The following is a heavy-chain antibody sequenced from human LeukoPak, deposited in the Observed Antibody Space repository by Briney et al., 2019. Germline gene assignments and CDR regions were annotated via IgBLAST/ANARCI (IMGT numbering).Heavy chain of an antibody. CDR2: ISYDGSNK. CDR3: ARVTTFALDI. Sequence: GGSLRLSCAASRFTFSSYGMHWVRQAPGKGLEWVAVISYDGSNKYYADSVKGRFTISRDNAKNSLYLQMNSLRAEDTAVYYCARVTTFALDIWGQGTMVTVSS. D-gene: IGHD2/OR15-2a*01. V-gene: IGHV3-30*03. J-gene: IGHJ3*02. CDR1: RFTFSSYG.